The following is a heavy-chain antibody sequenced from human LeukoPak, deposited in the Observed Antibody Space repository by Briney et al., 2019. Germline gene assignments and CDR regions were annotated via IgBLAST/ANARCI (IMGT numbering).Heavy chain of an antibody. V-gene: IGHV3-23*01. J-gene: IGHJ6*02. CDR3: AKGAYPTPRRYYYYGMDV. CDR2: ISGSGGST. CDR1: GFTFSSYA. Sequence: GGSLRLSCAASGFTFSSYAMSWVRQAPGKGLEWVSAISGSGGSTYYADSVKGRFTISRDNSKNTLYLQMNSLRAEDTAVYYCAKGAYPTPRRYYYYGMDVWGQGTTVTVSS.